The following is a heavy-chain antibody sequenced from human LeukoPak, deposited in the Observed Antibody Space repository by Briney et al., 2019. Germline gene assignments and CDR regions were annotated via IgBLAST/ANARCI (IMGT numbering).Heavy chain of an antibody. CDR1: GRSISSYY. CDR3: ARAWYYYGMDV. J-gene: IGHJ6*02. CDR2: IYYSGST. Sequence: SETLSLTCTVSGRSISSYYWSWIRQPPGRGLEWIGYIYYSGSTNYNPSLKSRVNISVDTSKNQFSMKLSSVTAADTAVYYCARAWYYYGMDVWGQGTTVTVSS. V-gene: IGHV4-59*01.